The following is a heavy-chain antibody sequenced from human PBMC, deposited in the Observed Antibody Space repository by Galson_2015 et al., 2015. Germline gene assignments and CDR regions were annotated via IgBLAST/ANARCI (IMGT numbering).Heavy chain of an antibody. CDR2: ISYDGSNK. D-gene: IGHD2-2*01. V-gene: IGHV3-30*18. CDR3: AKEGCSSTSCGAYYYYGMDV. J-gene: IGHJ6*02. CDR1: GFTFSSYG. Sequence: SVRLSCAASGFTFSSYGMHWVRQAPGKGLEWVTVISYDGSNKYYADSVKGRFTISRDNSKNTLYLQMNSLRAEDTAVYYCAKEGCSSTSCGAYYYYGMDVWGQGATVTVSS.